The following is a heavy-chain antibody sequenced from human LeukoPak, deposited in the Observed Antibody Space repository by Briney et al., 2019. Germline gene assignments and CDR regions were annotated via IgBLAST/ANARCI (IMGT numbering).Heavy chain of an antibody. V-gene: IGHV1-58*02. Sequence: ASVKVSCKASGFTFTSSAMQWVRQARGQRLEWIGWIVVGSGNTNYAQKFQERVTITRDMSTSTAYMELSSLRSEDTAVYYCAKEISIVVAFHPTPGGNWFDPWGQGTLVTVSS. J-gene: IGHJ5*02. CDR3: AKEISIVVAFHPTPGGNWFDP. D-gene: IGHD2-15*01. CDR1: GFTFTSSA. CDR2: IVVGSGNT.